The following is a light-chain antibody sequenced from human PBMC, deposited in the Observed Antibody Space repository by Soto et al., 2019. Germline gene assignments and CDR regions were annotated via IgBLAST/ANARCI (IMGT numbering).Light chain of an antibody. V-gene: IGKV1-33*01. J-gene: IGKJ1*01. CDR2: DAS. Sequence: DITLTQSPSSLSASVGDRVSITCQASQDVINYLNWYQQKPGKAPKLLISDASNLETGVPSRFTGSGSGTHFTLTISRVEAEDVGFYYCMQALQAPLTFGQGTRVEIK. CDR1: QDVINY. CDR3: MQALQAPLT.